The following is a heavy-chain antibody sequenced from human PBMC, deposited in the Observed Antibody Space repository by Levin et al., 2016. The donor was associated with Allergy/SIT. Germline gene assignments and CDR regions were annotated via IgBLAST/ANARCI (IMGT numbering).Heavy chain of an antibody. Sequence: LRLSCTVSGGSISSGGYYWSWIRQHPGKGLEWIGYIYYSGSTYYNPSLKSRVTISVDTSKNQFSLKLSSVTAADTAVYYCARALEWLRYPFDYWGQGTLVTVSS. D-gene: IGHD5-12*01. CDR1: GGSISSGGYY. CDR2: IYYSGST. J-gene: IGHJ4*02. CDR3: ARALEWLRYPFDY. V-gene: IGHV4-31*03.